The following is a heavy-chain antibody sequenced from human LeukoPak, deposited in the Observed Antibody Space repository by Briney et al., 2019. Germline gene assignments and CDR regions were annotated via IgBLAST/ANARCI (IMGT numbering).Heavy chain of an antibody. Sequence: SETLSLTCTVSGGSISSSSYYWGWICQPPGKGLEWIGSIYYSGSTYYNPSLKSRVTISVDTSKNQFSLKLSSVTAADTAVYYCVSAYCSGDSCYFPFDYWGQGTLVTVSS. J-gene: IGHJ4*02. CDR2: IYYSGST. CDR1: GGSISSSSYY. D-gene: IGHD2-15*01. CDR3: VSAYCSGDSCYFPFDY. V-gene: IGHV4-39*01.